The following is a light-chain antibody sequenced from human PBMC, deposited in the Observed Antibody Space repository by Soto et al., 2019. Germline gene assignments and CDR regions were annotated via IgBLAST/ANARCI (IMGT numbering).Light chain of an antibody. CDR3: QQRSNWPPA. V-gene: IGKV3-11*01. CDR1: QSVSSS. Sequence: EIVLTQSPATLSLSPGEGATLSCRASQSVSSSLAWFQHKPGQAPRLLMYGASKRATDIPARFSGSGSGTDFTLTISSLEPEDFAVYYCQQRSNWPPAFGGGTKVDIK. CDR2: GAS. J-gene: IGKJ4*01.